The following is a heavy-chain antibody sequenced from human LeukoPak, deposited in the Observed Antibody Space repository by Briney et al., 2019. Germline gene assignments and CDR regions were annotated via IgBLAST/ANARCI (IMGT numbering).Heavy chain of an antibody. CDR3: ARWPLWRDDILTGYFDY. CDR1: GYTFTSYY. J-gene: IGHJ4*02. D-gene: IGHD3-9*01. Sequence: ASVKVSCKASGYTFTSYYMHWVRQAPGQGLEWMGIINPSGGSTSYAQKFQGRVTMTRDTSTSTVYMELSSLRSEDTAVYYCARWPLWRDDILTGYFDYWGQGTLVTVSS. V-gene: IGHV1-46*01. CDR2: INPSGGST.